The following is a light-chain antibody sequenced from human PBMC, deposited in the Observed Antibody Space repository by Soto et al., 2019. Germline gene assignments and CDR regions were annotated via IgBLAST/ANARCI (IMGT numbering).Light chain of an antibody. J-gene: IGKJ1*01. CDR2: HAS. CDR1: ESISSW. V-gene: IGKV1-5*01. CDR3: QQYNTYPWT. Sequence: DIHMTHSPSTLSASVGDRVTITCRASESISSWLAWYQQKPGKAPKLLIYHASSLGSGVPSRFSGSGSGTEFTLTISSLQPDDFATYYCQQYNTYPWTFGQGTKVDIK.